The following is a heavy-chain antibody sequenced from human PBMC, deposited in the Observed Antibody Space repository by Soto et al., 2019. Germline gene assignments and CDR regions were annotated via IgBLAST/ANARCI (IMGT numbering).Heavy chain of an antibody. Sequence: ASVKVSCKVSGYTLTELSMHWVRQAPGKGLEWMGGFDPEDGETVYAQKFQGRVTMTEDTSTDTAYMELSSLRSEDTAVYYRATGPSSWLVLYYFDYWGPGTLVTVSS. CDR1: GYTLTELS. CDR3: ATGPSSWLVLYYFDY. J-gene: IGHJ4*02. CDR2: FDPEDGET. D-gene: IGHD6-13*01. V-gene: IGHV1-24*01.